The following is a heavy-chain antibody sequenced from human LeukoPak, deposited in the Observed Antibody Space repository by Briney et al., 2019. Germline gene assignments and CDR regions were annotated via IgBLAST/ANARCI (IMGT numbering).Heavy chain of an antibody. V-gene: IGHV3-49*03. D-gene: IGHD3-10*01. CDR1: GFTFGDYA. CDR2: IRSKAYGRTT. J-gene: IGHJ4*02. CDR3: TRVRFGELYNY. Sequence: GGSLRLSCTASGFTFGDYAMSWFRQAPGKGLEWVGLIRSKAYGRTTEYAASVKGRFTISRDDSKSIAYLQMNSLKTEDTAVYYCTRVRFGELYNYWGQGTLVTVSS.